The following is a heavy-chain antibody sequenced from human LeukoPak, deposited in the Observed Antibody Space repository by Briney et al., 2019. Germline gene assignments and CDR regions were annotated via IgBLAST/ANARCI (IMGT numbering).Heavy chain of an antibody. J-gene: IGHJ4*02. CDR3: ARDLGPRTSCYDY. D-gene: IGHD2-2*01. CDR1: GFTFSSYS. V-gene: IGHV3-21*01. CDR2: ISSSGSYI. Sequence: GGSLRLSCAASGFTFSSYSMTWVRQAPGRGLDWVSSISSSGSYIYYADSVKGRFTVSRDNAKNSLYLQMNSLRGEDTAVYYCARDLGPRTSCYDYWGQGALVTVSS.